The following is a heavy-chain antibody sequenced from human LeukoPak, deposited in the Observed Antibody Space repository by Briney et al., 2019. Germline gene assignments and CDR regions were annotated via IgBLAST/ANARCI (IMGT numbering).Heavy chain of an antibody. D-gene: IGHD1-26*01. J-gene: IGHJ5*02. Sequence: PGGSLRLSCAASGFTFSSHSMNWVRQAPGKGLEWVSGISSSSSYLYYTDSVKGRFTVSRDNAKNSLYLQMNSLRAEDTAVYYRARAYSGSYNWFDPWGQGTLVTVSS. V-gene: IGHV3-21*01. CDR2: ISSSSSYL. CDR3: ARAYSGSYNWFDP. CDR1: GFTFSSHS.